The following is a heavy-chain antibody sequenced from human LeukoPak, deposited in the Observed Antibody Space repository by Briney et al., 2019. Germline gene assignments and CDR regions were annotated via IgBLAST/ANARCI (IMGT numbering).Heavy chain of an antibody. D-gene: IGHD3-10*01. V-gene: IGHV1-46*01. Sequence: ASVKVSCKASGGTFSSYAINWVRQAPGQGLEWMGIINPSGGSTNYAQKFQGRVTVTRDTSTSTVYMELSSLRSEDTAVYYCAKGPRITLVRGGQWYYYMDVWGKGTTVTISS. CDR1: GGTFSSYA. CDR3: AKGPRITLVRGGQWYYYMDV. J-gene: IGHJ6*03. CDR2: INPSGGST.